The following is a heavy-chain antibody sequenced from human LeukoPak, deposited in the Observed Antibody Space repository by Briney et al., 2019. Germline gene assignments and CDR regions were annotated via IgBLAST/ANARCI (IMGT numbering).Heavy chain of an antibody. CDR3: AMELTTVTTNPGNFDY. Sequence: SETPSLTCTVSGGSISSGDYYWSWIRQPPGKGLEWIGYIYYSGSTYYKPSLKSRVTISVDTSKNQFSLKLSSVTAADTAVYYCAMELTTVTTNPGNFDYWGQGTLVTVSS. CDR1: GGSISSGDYY. V-gene: IGHV4-30-4*01. J-gene: IGHJ4*02. D-gene: IGHD4-17*01. CDR2: IYYSGST.